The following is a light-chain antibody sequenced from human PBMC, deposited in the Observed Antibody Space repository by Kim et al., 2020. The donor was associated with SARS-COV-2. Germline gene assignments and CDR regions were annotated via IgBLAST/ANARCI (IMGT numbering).Light chain of an antibody. V-gene: IGKV1-8*01. CDR2: AAS. Sequence: ASTGDRVTITCRASQGISSYLAWYQQKPGKAPKLLIYAASTLQSGVPSRFSGSGSGTDFTLTISCLQSEDFATYYCQQYYTYPPTFGQGTKVDIK. J-gene: IGKJ1*01. CDR3: QQYYTYPPT. CDR1: QGISSY.